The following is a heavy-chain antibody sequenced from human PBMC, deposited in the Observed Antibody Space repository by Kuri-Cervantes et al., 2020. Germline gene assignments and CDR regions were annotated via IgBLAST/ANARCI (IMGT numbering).Heavy chain of an antibody. CDR3: ARDPETGTEPYYGMDV. CDR2: ISSSSSTI. V-gene: IGHV3-48*02. D-gene: IGHD1-7*01. Sequence: LSLTCAASGFTFSSYSMNWVRQAPGKGLEWVSYISSSSSTIYYADSVKGRFTISRDNAKNSLYLQMNSLRDEDTAVYYCARDPETGTEPYYGMDVWGQGTTVTVS. J-gene: IGHJ6*02. CDR1: GFTFSSYS.